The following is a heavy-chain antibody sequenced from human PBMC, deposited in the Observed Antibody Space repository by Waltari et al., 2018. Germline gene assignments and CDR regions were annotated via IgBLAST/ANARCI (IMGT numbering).Heavy chain of an antibody. D-gene: IGHD1-26*01. CDR2: INHSGST. CDR3: ARGRRGGATRFDY. Sequence: QVQLQQWGAGLLKPSETLSLTCAVYGGSFSGYYWSWIRQPPGKGLEWIGEINHSGSTNYNPSLKSRITIAVDTSKNQFSLKLSSVTAADTAVYYGARGRRGGATRFDYWGQGTLVTVSS. V-gene: IGHV4-34*01. CDR1: GGSFSGYY. J-gene: IGHJ4*02.